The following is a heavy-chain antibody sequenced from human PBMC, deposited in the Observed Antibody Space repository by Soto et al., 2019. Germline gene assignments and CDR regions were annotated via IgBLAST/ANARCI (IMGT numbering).Heavy chain of an antibody. J-gene: IGHJ4*02. D-gene: IGHD5-12*01. CDR1: GFTFSSYA. Sequence: GESLKISCAASGFTFSSYAMHWVRQAPGKGLEWVAVISYDGSNKYYADSVKGRFTISRDNSKNTLYLQMNSLRAEDTAVYYCARDRVVATIRAFDYWGQGTLVTVSS. CDR2: ISYDGSNK. V-gene: IGHV3-30-3*01. CDR3: ARDRVVATIRAFDY.